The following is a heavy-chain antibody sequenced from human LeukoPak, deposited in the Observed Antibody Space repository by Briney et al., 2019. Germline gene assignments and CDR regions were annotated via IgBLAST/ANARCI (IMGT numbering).Heavy chain of an antibody. CDR1: GGSISSDY. CDR2: IYYSGGT. J-gene: IGHJ1*01. Sequence: PSETLSLTCTVSGGSISSDYWSWIRQPPGKGLEWIGYIYYSGGTNYNSSLKSRVTISVGTSKNQFSLKLTSVTAADTAVYYCARFRPGGYFHLWGQGTLVTVSP. D-gene: IGHD3-10*01. V-gene: IGHV4-59*01. CDR3: ARFRPGGYFHL.